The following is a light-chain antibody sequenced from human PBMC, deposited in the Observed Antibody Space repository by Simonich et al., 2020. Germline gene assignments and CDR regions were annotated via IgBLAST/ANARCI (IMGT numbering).Light chain of an antibody. CDR2: CAS. CDR1: QSVLYSSNNKNY. CDR3: QQYYSTPYT. Sequence: DIVMTQSPDSLAVSLGERATINCNSSQSVLYSSNNKNYLAWYQQKPGHPPNLLIFCASNRESGGPDRFSGSGYGTDFTLTISSLQAEDVAVYDCQQYYSTPYTFGQGTKLEIK. V-gene: IGKV4-1*01. J-gene: IGKJ2*01.